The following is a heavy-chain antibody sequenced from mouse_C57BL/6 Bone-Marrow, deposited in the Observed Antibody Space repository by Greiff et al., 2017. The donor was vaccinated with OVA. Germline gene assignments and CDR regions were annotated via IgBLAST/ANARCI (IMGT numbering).Heavy chain of an antibody. CDR3: ARRITTVGYFEV. CDR2: FHPYNDDT. CDR1: GSTFTTYP. D-gene: IGHD1-1*01. V-gene: IGHV1-47*01. Sequence: QVQLKESGAELVKPGASVKMSCKASGSTFTTYPIEWMKQNHGKSLEWIGNFHPYNDDTKYNEKFKGKATLTVEKSSSTVYLELSRLTSDDSAVYYCARRITTVGYFEVWGTGTTVTVSS. J-gene: IGHJ1*03.